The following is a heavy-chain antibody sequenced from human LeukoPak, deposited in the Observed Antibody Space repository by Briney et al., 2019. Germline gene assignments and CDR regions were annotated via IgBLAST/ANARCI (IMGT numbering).Heavy chain of an antibody. V-gene: IGHV3-20*04. D-gene: IGHD3-16*01. CDR1: GFSFDDYD. J-gene: IGHJ4*02. CDR3: AREEGGYFDY. CDR2: INWNGGST. Sequence: GGSLRLSCAASGFSFDDYDMSCVRRAPGKGLEWVSGINWNGGSTGYADSVKGRFTISRDNAKNSLYLQMSSLRAEDTALYYCAREEGGYFDYWGQGTLVTVSS.